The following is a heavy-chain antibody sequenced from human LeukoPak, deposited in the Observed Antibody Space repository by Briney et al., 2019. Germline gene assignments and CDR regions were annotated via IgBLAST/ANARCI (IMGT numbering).Heavy chain of an antibody. CDR1: GFTFSSYG. CDR3: AKDVDPFGSGSYVEGFDY. V-gene: IGHV3-30*18. CDR2: ISYDGSNK. J-gene: IGHJ4*02. Sequence: GGSLRLSGAASGFTFSSYGMHWVRQAPGKGLEWVAVISYDGSNKYYADSVKGRFTISRDNSKNTLYLQMNSLRAEDTAVYYCAKDVDPFGSGSYVEGFDYWGQGTLVTVSS. D-gene: IGHD3-10*01.